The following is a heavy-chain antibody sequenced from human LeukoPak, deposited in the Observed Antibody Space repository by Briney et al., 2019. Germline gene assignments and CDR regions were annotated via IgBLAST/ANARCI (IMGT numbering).Heavy chain of an antibody. Sequence: GGSLGLSCAASGFTFDDYAMHWVRQAPGKGLEWVSGISWNSGSIGYADSVKGRFTISRDNAKNSLYLQMNSLRAEDTALYYCAKDSGPTGDLIVYWRQGTLVSVSS. CDR2: ISWNSGSI. J-gene: IGHJ4*02. D-gene: IGHD7-27*01. CDR3: AKDSGPTGDLIVY. CDR1: GFTFDDYA. V-gene: IGHV3-9*01.